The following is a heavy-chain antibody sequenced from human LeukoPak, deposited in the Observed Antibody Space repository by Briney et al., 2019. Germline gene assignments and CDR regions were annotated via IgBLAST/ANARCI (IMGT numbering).Heavy chain of an antibody. CDR1: GFTFSSYS. CDR3: ARVRLDSRGDDY. D-gene: IGHD3-22*01. Sequence: GGSLRLSCAASGFTFSSYSMNWVRQAPGKGLEWVSSISSSSSYIYYADSVKGRFTISRDNAKNSLYLQMNSLRAEDTAVYYCARVRLDSRGDDYWGQGTLVTVSS. CDR2: ISSSSSYI. V-gene: IGHV3-21*01. J-gene: IGHJ4*02.